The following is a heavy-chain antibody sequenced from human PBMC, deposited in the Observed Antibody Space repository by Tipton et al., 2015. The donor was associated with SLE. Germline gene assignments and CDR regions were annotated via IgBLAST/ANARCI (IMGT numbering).Heavy chain of an antibody. J-gene: IGHJ1*01. CDR3: ARDDGSGYFPPVGYFHH. CDR2: INHSGRS. V-gene: IGHV4-34*01. CDR1: GGSLSDYY. Sequence: TLSLTCAVFGGSLSDYYWTWIRQPPGKGLEWIGEINHSGRSKYNPSLKSRVTISVDTSKNQFSLNLGSVTAADTAVYYCARDDGSGYFPPVGYFHHWGQGTLVTVSS. D-gene: IGHD3-22*01.